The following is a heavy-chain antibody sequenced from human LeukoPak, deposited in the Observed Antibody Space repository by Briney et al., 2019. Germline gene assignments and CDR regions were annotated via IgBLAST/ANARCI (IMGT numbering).Heavy chain of an antibody. CDR3: ARDGYCSGSTCYRFFDY. Sequence: PGGSLRLSCAASEFTFSNYWMSWVRQAPGKGLEWVANIKQDGSEKYYVDSVEGRFTISRDNAKNSLYLQMNSLRAEDTAVYYCARDGYCSGSTCYRFFDYWGQGTLVTVSS. CDR2: IKQDGSEK. D-gene: IGHD2-2*02. V-gene: IGHV3-7*03. J-gene: IGHJ4*02. CDR1: EFTFSNYW.